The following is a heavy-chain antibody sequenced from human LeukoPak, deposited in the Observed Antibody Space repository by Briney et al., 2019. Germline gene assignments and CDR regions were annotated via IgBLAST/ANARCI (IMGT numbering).Heavy chain of an antibody. D-gene: IGHD6-13*01. J-gene: IGHJ4*02. CDR3: ARESSSSWYDY. Sequence: GGSLRLSCAASGFTVSSNYMSWVRQAPGQGLEWVSVIYSGGSTYYADSVKGRFTISRHNSKNTLYLQMNSLRAEDTAVYYCARESSSSWYDYWGQGTLVTVSS. CDR1: GFTVSSNY. CDR2: IYSGGST. V-gene: IGHV3-53*04.